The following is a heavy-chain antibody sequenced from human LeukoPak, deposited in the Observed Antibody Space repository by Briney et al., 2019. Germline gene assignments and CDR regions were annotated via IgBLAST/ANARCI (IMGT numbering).Heavy chain of an antibody. J-gene: IGHJ4*02. CDR3: ARRYFDY. CDR1: GFVFSNNW. CDR2: INSDGSSI. Sequence: GGSLRLSCAASGFVFSNNWMYWVRQAPGRGLVWVSRINSDGSSIAYADSVKGRFTISRDNAKNSLYLQMNSLRAEDSAVYYCARRYFDYWGQGTLVTVSS. V-gene: IGHV3-74*01.